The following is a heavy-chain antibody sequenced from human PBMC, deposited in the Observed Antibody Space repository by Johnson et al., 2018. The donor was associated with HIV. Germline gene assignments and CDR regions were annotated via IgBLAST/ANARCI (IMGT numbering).Heavy chain of an antibody. J-gene: IGHJ3*02. Sequence: VQVVESGGGLVKSGGSLRLSCAASGLTFKNVWMSWVRQAPGKGLEWVGRIKTKPGGGTTDSAAPVNGRFTIARDDSKDTLYLQMSSLKTDDTAVYYCTTDYHAVFGGFDIWGQGTMVTVSS. D-gene: IGHD4-23*01. CDR2: IKTKPGGGTT. CDR3: TTDYHAVFGGFDI. CDR1: GLTFKNVW. V-gene: IGHV3-15*01.